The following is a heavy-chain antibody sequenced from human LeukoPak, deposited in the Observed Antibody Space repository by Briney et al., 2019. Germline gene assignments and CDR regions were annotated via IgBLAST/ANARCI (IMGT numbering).Heavy chain of an antibody. V-gene: IGHV3-30*18. J-gene: IGHJ6*02. CDR3: AKDRWFGGLSDYYYGMDV. Sequence: GGSLRLSCAASGFTFSTYGMHWVRQAPGKGLEWVAVISYDGNNKYYADSVKGRFTISRDNSKNTLYLQMNSLRAEDTAVYYCAKDRWFGGLSDYYYGMDVWGQGTTVTVSS. CDR2: ISYDGNNK. D-gene: IGHD3-10*01. CDR1: GFTFSTYG.